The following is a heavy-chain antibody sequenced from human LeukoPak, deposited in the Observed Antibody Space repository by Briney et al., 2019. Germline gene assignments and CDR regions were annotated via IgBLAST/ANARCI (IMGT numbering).Heavy chain of an antibody. Sequence: ASVMVSCKPSGYIFAGYYIHRVRQAPGRGLEWMGWINPNSGVTRYAQKFQGRDTTTRDTTINTAYMEVSRLRSDDTAVYYCARRVRWQEMVEYFIDYWGQGTLVTVSS. V-gene: IGHV1-2*02. CDR2: INPNSGVT. J-gene: IGHJ4*02. CDR3: ARRVRWQEMVEYFIDY. D-gene: IGHD5-24*01. CDR1: GYIFAGYY.